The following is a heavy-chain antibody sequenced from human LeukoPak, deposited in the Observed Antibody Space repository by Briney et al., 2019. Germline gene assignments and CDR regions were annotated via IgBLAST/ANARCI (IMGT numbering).Heavy chain of an antibody. CDR2: IYYSGGT. Sequence: SETLSLTCTVSGGSISSYYWSWIRQPPGKGLEWIGYIYYSGGTNYNPSLKSRVTISVDTSKNQFSLKLSSVTAADTAVYYCARCDKAAAGTLWFDPWGQGTLVTVSS. D-gene: IGHD6-13*01. V-gene: IGHV4-59*01. J-gene: IGHJ5*02. CDR1: GGSISSYY. CDR3: ARCDKAAAGTLWFDP.